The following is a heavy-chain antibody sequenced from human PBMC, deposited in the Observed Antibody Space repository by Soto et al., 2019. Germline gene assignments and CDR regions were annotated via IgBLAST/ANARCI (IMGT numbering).Heavy chain of an antibody. D-gene: IGHD2-15*01. Sequence: ISGKRCGYKFTSYWIWWVRQMPGKGLEWMGRIDPSDSYTNYSPSFQGHVTISADKSISTAYLQWSSLKASDSAMYYCARPGSLGMDVWVQGTTVPV. CDR1: GYKFTSYW. J-gene: IGHJ6*02. CDR3: ARPGSLGMDV. CDR2: IDPSDSYT. V-gene: IGHV5-10-1*01.